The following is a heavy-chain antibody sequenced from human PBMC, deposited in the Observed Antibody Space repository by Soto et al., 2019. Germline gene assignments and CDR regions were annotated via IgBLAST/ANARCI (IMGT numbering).Heavy chain of an antibody. Sequence: QVHLQQWGAGLLKPSDTLSLTCTVYGGSFGGYYCSWIRQPPGKGLEWIGEINHSGSTNYNPSLKSRVIISVDTSKNQFSLKLSSVTAADTAVYYCARVPTGPMTIFGVLMTYYFDYSGQGTLVTVPS. D-gene: IGHD3-3*01. J-gene: IGHJ4*02. CDR3: ARVPTGPMTIFGVLMTYYFDY. CDR1: GGSFGGYY. V-gene: IGHV4-34*01. CDR2: INHSGST.